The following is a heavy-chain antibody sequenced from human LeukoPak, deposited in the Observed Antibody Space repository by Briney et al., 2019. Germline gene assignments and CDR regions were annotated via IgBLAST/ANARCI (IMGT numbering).Heavy chain of an antibody. CDR1: GFSLSGYW. V-gene: IGHV3-7*01. Sequence: PGGSLRLSCAASGFSLSGYWMTWVRQAPGKGLEWVARLHADGVEQNYVDSVTGRFTMSRDNAKNSLDLQMNSLRAEDTAIYYCARDTSFAVGATLDFWGQGTLVTVSS. D-gene: IGHD1-26*01. CDR2: LHADGVEQ. CDR3: ARDTSFAVGATLDF. J-gene: IGHJ4*02.